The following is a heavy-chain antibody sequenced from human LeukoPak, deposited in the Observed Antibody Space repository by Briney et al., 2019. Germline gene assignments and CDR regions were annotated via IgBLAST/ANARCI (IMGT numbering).Heavy chain of an antibody. CDR3: AGGAASESNFAWFDP. CDR1: GVSLSNYY. J-gene: IGHJ5*02. Sequence: PSETLSLTCAVYGVSLSNYYWSWIRPPPGKGREWIAEINHGGSSKYNPSLKSRVTISVDMSKNQFSLELSSVTAADTAVYYCAGGAASESNFAWFDPWGQGTLVTVSS. D-gene: IGHD3-10*01. V-gene: IGHV4-34*01. CDR2: INHGGSS.